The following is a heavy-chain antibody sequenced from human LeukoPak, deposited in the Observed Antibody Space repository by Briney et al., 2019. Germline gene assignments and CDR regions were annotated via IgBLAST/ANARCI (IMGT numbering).Heavy chain of an antibody. Sequence: SETLSLTCTVSGGSISSYYWSWIRQPPGKGLEWIGYIHYSGSTNYNPSLKSRVTISVDTSKNQFSLKLSSVTAEDTAVYYCARDNSVRDEAWWFNPWGQGTLVTVSS. V-gene: IGHV4-59*01. CDR2: IHYSGST. D-gene: IGHD5-24*01. CDR1: GGSISSYY. CDR3: ARDNSVRDEAWWFNP. J-gene: IGHJ5*02.